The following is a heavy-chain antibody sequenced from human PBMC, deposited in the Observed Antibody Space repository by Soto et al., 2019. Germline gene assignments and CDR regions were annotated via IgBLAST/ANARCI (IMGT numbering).Heavy chain of an antibody. CDR3: TRGVLA. D-gene: IGHD2-8*01. Sequence: PSETLSLTCSVSGGSVNSGGYSWSWIRQPPGKGLEWIGFISPGGSPAYNPSLKSRVTISVDRSNNQISLEISSVTAADTAVYYCTRGVLAWGPGTLVTVSS. V-gene: IGHV4-30-2*01. CDR1: GGSVNSGGYS. J-gene: IGHJ5*02. CDR2: ISPGGSP.